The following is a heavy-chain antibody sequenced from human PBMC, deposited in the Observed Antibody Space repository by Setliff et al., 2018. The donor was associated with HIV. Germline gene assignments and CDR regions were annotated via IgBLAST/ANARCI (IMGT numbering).Heavy chain of an antibody. CDR3: ARAWGLETSTGLDY. D-gene: IGHD4-4*01. CDR1: GGSITSSSNY. V-gene: IGHV4-61*05. J-gene: IGHJ4*02. CDR2: IYYSGST. Sequence: SETLSLTCTVSGGSITSSSNYWGWIRQPPGKGLELIGYIYYSGSTNYNPSLKSRVTISVDTSKNQFSLKLSSVTAADTAVYYCARAWGLETSTGLDYWGQGTLVTVSS.